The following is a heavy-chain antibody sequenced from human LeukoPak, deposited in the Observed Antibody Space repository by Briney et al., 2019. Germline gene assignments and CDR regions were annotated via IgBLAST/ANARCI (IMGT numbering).Heavy chain of an antibody. V-gene: IGHV4-31*03. CDR2: IYYSGST. CDR3: ARSGFTVTTGNSFDS. CDR1: GGSISSGGYY. J-gene: IGHJ4*02. D-gene: IGHD4-17*01. Sequence: PSQTLSLTCTVSGGSISSGGYYWSWIRQRPGKGLEWIGYIYYSGSTYSNPSLKSRLTISVDTSKNQFSLRLSSVTAADTAVYYCARSGFTVTTGNSFDSWGQGTLVTVSS.